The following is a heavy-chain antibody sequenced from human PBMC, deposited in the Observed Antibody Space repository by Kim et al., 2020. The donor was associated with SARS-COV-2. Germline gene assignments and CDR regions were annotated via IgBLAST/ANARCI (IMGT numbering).Heavy chain of an antibody. J-gene: IGHJ4*02. Sequence: EYAALVKDRYTISRDDSKKTLYLEMNSLKTEDTAVYYCTTASYGSDWSFDYWGPGILVTVSS. CDR3: TTASYGSDWSFDY. D-gene: IGHD6-19*01. V-gene: IGHV3-15*01.